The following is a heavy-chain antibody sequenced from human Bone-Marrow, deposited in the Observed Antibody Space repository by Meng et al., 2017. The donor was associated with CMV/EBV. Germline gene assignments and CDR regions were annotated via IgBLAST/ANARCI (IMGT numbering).Heavy chain of an antibody. CDR3: ARRRAYCTNGVCYGNWFDP. CDR1: FTSYG. D-gene: IGHD2-8*01. J-gene: IGHJ5*02. V-gene: IGHV5-51*01. Sequence: FTSYGSAWVRQMPGKGLEWMGIIYPGDSDTRYSPSFQGQVTISADKSISTAYLQWSSLKASDTAMYYCARRRAYCTNGVCYGNWFDPWGQGTLVTVSS. CDR2: IYPGDSDT.